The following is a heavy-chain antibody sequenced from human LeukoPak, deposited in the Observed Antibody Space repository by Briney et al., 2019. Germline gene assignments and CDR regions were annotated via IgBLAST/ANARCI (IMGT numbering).Heavy chain of an antibody. D-gene: IGHD3-10*01. Sequence: ASVKVSCKASGYTFTSYAMHWVRQAPGQRLEWMGWINAGNGNTKYSQKFQGRVTIIRDTSASTAYMELSSLRSEDTAVYYCARDLDGSGSYSTYYFDYWGQGTLVTVSS. V-gene: IGHV1-3*01. CDR2: INAGNGNT. CDR1: GYTFTSYA. CDR3: ARDLDGSGSYSTYYFDY. J-gene: IGHJ4*02.